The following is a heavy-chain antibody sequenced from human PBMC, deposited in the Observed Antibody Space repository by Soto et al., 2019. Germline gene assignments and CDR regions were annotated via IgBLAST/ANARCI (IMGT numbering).Heavy chain of an antibody. CDR2: INGGTGYT. J-gene: IGHJ3*01. V-gene: IGHV1-3*01. Sequence: VHLVQSGAEVKKPGASVKVSCRASGYTFTSDAMHWVRQAPGQGLEWLGWINGGTGYTTFSQTFQGRVSITSVTSASTAYMELSSLRSEDTDIYYCARAGAWGSNYDDAAFDAWGQGTKVTVSS. D-gene: IGHD3-22*01. CDR3: ARAGAWGSNYDDAAFDA. CDR1: GYTFTSDA.